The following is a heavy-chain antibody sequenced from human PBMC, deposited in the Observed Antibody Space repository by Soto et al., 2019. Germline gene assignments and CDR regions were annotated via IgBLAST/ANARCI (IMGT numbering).Heavy chain of an antibody. J-gene: IGHJ6*03. Sequence: GGSLRLSCATSGFTFSSYAMAWVRQAPGKGLEWVSAISGSGGITYHAASVKGRFSISRDNSRNMLYLQMNSLGAEDTAVYYCARAAHYDFWSGYYYMDVWGIGTTVTVSS. CDR2: ISGSGGIT. CDR1: GFTFSSYA. CDR3: ARAAHYDFWSGYYYMDV. V-gene: IGHV3-23*01. D-gene: IGHD3-3*01.